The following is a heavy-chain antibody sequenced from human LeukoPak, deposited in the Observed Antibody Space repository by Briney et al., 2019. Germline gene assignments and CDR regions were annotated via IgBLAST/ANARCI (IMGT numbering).Heavy chain of an antibody. V-gene: IGHV5-51*01. CDR3: ARGIRGPLRYIVVVPTAISYFDY. Sequence: GEALQISCQSSGSRFTSYWIGWVRQVPGKGREWMGIIYPGDSDTRYSPSFQGQVTIAADKSISTAYLQWSSLKASDTAIYYCARGIRGPLRYIVVVPTAISYFDYWGQGTLVTVSS. CDR2: IYPGDSDT. D-gene: IGHD2-2*01. CDR1: GSRFTSYW. J-gene: IGHJ4*02.